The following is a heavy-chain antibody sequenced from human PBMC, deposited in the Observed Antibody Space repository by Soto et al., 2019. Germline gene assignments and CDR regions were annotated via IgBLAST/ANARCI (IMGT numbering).Heavy chain of an antibody. V-gene: IGHV3-30-3*01. D-gene: IGHD3-22*01. CDR3: ARWEDYYDSSRYYRHFDY. J-gene: IGHJ4*02. CDR1: GFTFSSYA. Sequence: QVQLVESGGGVVQPGRSLRLSCAASGFTFSSYAMHWVRQAPGKGLEWVAVISYDGSNKYYADSVKGRFTISRDNSKKTLYLQMNSLRAEDTAVYYCARWEDYYDSSRYYRHFDYWGQGTLVTVSS. CDR2: ISYDGSNK.